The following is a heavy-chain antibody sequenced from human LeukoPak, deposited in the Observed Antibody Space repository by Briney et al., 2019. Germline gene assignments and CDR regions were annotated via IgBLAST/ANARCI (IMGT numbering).Heavy chain of an antibody. CDR1: GGSISSGSYY. J-gene: IGHJ3*02. V-gene: IGHV4-61*02. CDR3: ARAVSGYAFDI. CDR2: IFTSGST. Sequence: SETLSLTCTVSGGSISSGSYYWSWIRRPAGKGLEWIGRIFTSGSTDYNPSLKSRVTISIDTSKNQFSLKLSSVTAADTAVYYCARAVSGYAFDIWGQGTMVTVSS. D-gene: IGHD6-25*01.